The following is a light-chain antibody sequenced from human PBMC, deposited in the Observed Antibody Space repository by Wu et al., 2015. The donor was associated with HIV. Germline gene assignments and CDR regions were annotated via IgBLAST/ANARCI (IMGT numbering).Light chain of an antibody. CDR3: QQYGSSPPIT. CDR2: DAS. V-gene: IGKV3-20*01. Sequence: EIVLTQSPGTLSLSPGERATLSCRASESVNSNYLAWYQQKPGQAPRLLIYDASNRATGIPDRFSGSGSGTDFTLTISRLEPEDFAVYYCQQYGSSPPITFGQGTRLEIK. J-gene: IGKJ5*01. CDR1: ESVNSNY.